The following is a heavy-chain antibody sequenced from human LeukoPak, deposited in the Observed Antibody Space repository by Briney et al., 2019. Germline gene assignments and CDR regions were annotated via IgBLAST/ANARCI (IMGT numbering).Heavy chain of an antibody. Sequence: PGGSLRLSCAASGFTFSSYWMHWVRQAPGKGLVWVSRINSDGSSTSYADSVKGRFTISRGNAKNTLYLQMNSLRAEDTAVYYCASTYDSSGYYDYWGQGTLVAVSS. J-gene: IGHJ4*02. CDR3: ASTYDSSGYYDY. CDR2: INSDGSST. V-gene: IGHV3-74*01. D-gene: IGHD3-22*01. CDR1: GFTFSSYW.